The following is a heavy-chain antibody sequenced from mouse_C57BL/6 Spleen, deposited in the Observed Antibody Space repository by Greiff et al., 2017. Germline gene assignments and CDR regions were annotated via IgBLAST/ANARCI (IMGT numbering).Heavy chain of an antibody. CDR2: ISPNYGTT. J-gene: IGHJ4*01. CDR3: ARSPYYYGSPYYSMDY. V-gene: IGHV1-39*01. Sequence: VQLQQSGPELVKPGASVKISCKASGYSFTDYNMNWVQQSNGKSLEWIGVISPNYGTTCYTQKFKGKATLTVDQSSSTAYMQLNSLTSEDSAVYYGARSPYYYGSPYYSMDYWGQGTSVTVSS. D-gene: IGHD1-1*01. CDR1: GYSFTDYN.